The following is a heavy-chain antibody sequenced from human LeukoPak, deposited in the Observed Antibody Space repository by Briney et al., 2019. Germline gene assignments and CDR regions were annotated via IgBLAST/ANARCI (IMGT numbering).Heavy chain of an antibody. D-gene: IGHD6-13*01. CDR1: GFTFSSYA. CDR2: ISGSGGST. V-gene: IGHV3-23*01. J-gene: IGHJ6*03. Sequence: PGGSLRLSCAASGFTFSSYAMSWVRQAPGKGLEWVSAISGSGGSTYYADSVKGRFTISRDNSKNTLYLQMNSLRAEDTAVYYCARVVGLTGYSSSWYSGYYYYMDVWGKGTTVTVSS. CDR3: ARVVGLTGYSSSWYSGYYYYMDV.